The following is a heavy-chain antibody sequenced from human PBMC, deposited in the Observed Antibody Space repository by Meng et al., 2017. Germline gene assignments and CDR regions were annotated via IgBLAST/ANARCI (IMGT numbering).Heavy chain of an antibody. D-gene: IGHD3-22*01. V-gene: IGHV3-7*01. Sequence: GESLKISCAASGFTFSSYGMNWVRQAPGKGLEWVANIKQDGSEKYYVDSVKGRFTISRDNAKNSLYLQMNSLRAEDTAVYYCARDDYYGSSGYYSGGDYWGQGTLVTVSS. CDR3: ARDDYYGSSGYYSGGDY. CDR2: IKQDGSEK. J-gene: IGHJ4*02. CDR1: GFTFSSYG.